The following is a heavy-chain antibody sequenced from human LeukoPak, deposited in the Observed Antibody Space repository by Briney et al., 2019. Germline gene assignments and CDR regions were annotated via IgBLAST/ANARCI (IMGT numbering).Heavy chain of an antibody. Sequence: ASVKVSCKASGYTFTGYYMRWVRQAPGQGLEWMGRINPNSGGTNYAQKFQGRVTMTRDTSISTAYMELSRLRSDDTAVYYCARDRGSSGYYTHFDYWGQGTLVTVSS. CDR1: GYTFTGYY. CDR2: INPNSGGT. D-gene: IGHD3-22*01. CDR3: ARDRGSSGYYTHFDY. V-gene: IGHV1-2*06. J-gene: IGHJ4*02.